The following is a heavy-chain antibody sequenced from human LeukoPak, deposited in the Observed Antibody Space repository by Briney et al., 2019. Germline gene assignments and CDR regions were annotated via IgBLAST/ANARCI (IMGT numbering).Heavy chain of an antibody. CDR1: GGSIISYY. D-gene: IGHD3-3*01. CDR3: ARVYDFWSGYGI. V-gene: IGHV4-59*01. Sequence: SETLSLTCSLSGGSIISYYWSWIRQPPGKGLEWIGYIYYSGSTNYNPSLKSRVTISVDTSKNQFPLKLSSVTAADTAVYYCARVYDFWSGYGIWGQGTLVTVSS. CDR2: IYYSGST. J-gene: IGHJ4*02.